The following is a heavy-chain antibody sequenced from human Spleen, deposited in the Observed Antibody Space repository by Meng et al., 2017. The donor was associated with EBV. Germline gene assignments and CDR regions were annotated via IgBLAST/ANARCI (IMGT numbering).Heavy chain of an antibody. J-gene: IGHJ4*02. Sequence: QAQLIQSWSELKKPGASMKVSCKVSGYSLSELSMHWARQAPGKGLEWMGTFDVEDGETIYAQKFQGRITMTEDTSTSTAYMELRSLRSDDTAVYYCARVEVGITSGDYWGQGTLVTVSS. V-gene: IGHV1-24*01. CDR2: FDVEDGET. CDR3: ARVEVGITSGDY. D-gene: IGHD1-26*01. CDR1: GYSLSELS.